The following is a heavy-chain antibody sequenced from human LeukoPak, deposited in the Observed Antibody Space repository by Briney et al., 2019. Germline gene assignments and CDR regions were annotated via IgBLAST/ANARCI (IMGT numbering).Heavy chain of an antibody. CDR3: ARHRCGGDCPWGDAFDI. D-gene: IGHD2-21*01. CDR2: IYTSGST. CDR1: GGSISSGSYY. V-gene: IGHV4-61*02. Sequence: KPSETLSLTCTVSGGSISSGSYYWSWIRQPAGKGLEWIGRIYTSGSTNYNPSLKSRVTISVDTSKNQFSLKLSSVTAADTAVYYCARHRCGGDCPWGDAFDIWGQGTMVTVSS. J-gene: IGHJ3*02.